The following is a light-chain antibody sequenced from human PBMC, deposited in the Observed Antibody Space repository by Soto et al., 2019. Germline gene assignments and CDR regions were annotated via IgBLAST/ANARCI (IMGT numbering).Light chain of an antibody. CDR3: QQYGTSPAT. CDR1: QSVSSY. CDR2: GVS. V-gene: IGKV3-20*01. J-gene: IGKJ5*01. Sequence: DIVMTQSPATLSVSPGDRATLSCRASQSVSSYLAWYQQKPGQAPRLLIYGVSTRATGIPDRFSGSGSGTDFTLTVSRLEPEDFAVYFCQQYGTSPATFGQGTRLEIK.